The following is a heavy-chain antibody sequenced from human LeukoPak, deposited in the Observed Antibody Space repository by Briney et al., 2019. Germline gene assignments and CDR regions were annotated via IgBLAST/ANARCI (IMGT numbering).Heavy chain of an antibody. CDR3: ARGNSTPQRETGEFDY. D-gene: IGHD7-27*01. J-gene: IGHJ4*02. CDR1: GGSISSGGYS. V-gene: IGHV4-30-2*01. CDR2: IYHSGST. Sequence: PSETLSLTCAVSGGSISSGGYSWSWIRQPPGKGLEWIGYIYHSGSTYYNPSLKSRVTISVDRSKNQFSLKLCSVTAADTAVYYCARGNSTPQRETGEFDYWGQGTLVTVSS.